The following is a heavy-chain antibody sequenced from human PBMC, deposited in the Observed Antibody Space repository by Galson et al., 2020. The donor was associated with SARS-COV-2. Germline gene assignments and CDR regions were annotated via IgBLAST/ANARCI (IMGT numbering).Heavy chain of an antibody. CDR2: INPNSGGT. Sequence: ASVKVSCQASGYTFTGYYMHWVRQAPGQGLAWMGWINPNSGGTNYAQKFQGRVTMTRDTSISIAYMELSRLRSDDTAVYYCARDGTAMVTNGFDIWGQGTMVTVSS. CDR1: GYTFTGYY. CDR3: ARDGTAMVTNGFDI. D-gene: IGHD5-18*01. J-gene: IGHJ3*02. V-gene: IGHV1-2*02.